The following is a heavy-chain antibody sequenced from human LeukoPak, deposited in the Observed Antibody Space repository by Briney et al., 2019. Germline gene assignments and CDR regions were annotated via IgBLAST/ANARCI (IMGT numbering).Heavy chain of an antibody. CDR2: INPSGGST. CDR1: GYTFTSYY. CDR3: ARSSLAAAGFDY. D-gene: IGHD6-13*01. V-gene: IGHV1-46*01. Sequence: ASVKVSCKASGYTFTSYYMHWLRQAPGQGLEWMGIINPSGGSTSYAQKFQGRVTVTRDTSTSTAYMELSSLRSEDTAVYYCARSSLAAAGFDYWGQGTLVTVSS. J-gene: IGHJ4*02.